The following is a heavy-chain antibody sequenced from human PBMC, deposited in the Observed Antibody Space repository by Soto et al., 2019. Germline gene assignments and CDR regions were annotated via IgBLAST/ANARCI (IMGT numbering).Heavy chain of an antibody. J-gene: IGHJ5*02. D-gene: IGHD6-19*01. CDR1: GGTFSGYD. V-gene: IGHV4-34*01. Sequence: PSETLSLTCAVYGGTFSGYDWSWIRQPPGKGLEWIGEINHSGNTNYNPSLKSRVTISVDTSKNQFSLKLSSVTAADTAVYYCARYLFTSYSSGWPGGRNWFDPWGKGTLVTVSS. CDR3: ARYLFTSYSSGWPGGRNWFDP. CDR2: INHSGNT.